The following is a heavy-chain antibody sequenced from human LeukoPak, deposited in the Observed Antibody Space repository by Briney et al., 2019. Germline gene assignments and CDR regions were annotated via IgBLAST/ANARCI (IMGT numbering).Heavy chain of an antibody. CDR3: ARSGHCSGSACYSEGIDF. D-gene: IGHD2-21*01. V-gene: IGHV1-46*01. CDR2: INPSGGT. Sequence: ASVKVSCKASGNTFSIYNMHWVRQAPGQGLGWMGIINPSGGTSYAQKLQGRITMTIDASTSTSSMELSGLRSDDTAVYYCARSGHCSGSACYSEGIDFWGQGTLVTVSS. J-gene: IGHJ4*02. CDR1: GNTFSIYN.